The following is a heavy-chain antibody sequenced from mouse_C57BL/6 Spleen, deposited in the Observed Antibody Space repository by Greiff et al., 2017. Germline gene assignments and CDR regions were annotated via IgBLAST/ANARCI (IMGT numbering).Heavy chain of an antibody. Sequence: QVQLQQPGAELVMPGASVKLSCKASGYTFTSYWMHWVKQRPGQGLEWIGEIDPSDSYTNYNQKFKGKSTLTVDKSSSTAYMQLSSLTSEDSAVYYSARSWHDPTWDDWGQGTTLTVSS. CDR1: GYTFTSYW. D-gene: IGHD1-1*01. CDR3: ARSWHDPTWDD. J-gene: IGHJ2*01. V-gene: IGHV1-69*01. CDR2: IDPSDSYT.